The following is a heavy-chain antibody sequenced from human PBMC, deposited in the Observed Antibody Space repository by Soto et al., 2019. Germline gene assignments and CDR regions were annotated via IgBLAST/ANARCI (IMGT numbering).Heavy chain of an antibody. J-gene: IGHJ5*02. CDR2: IYYSGST. V-gene: IGHV4-39*01. CDR1: GGSISSSSYY. Sequence: PAETLSLTCTVSGGSISSSSYYWGGIRQPPGKGLEWIGSIYYSGSTYYNPSLKSRVTISVDTSKNQFSLKLSSVTAADTAVYFCARGELQRFDWLNWFDPWGQGTLVTVSS. D-gene: IGHD3-9*01. CDR3: ARGELQRFDWLNWFDP.